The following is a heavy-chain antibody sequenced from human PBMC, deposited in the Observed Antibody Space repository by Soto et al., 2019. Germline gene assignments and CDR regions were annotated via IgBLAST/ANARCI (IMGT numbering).Heavy chain of an antibody. V-gene: IGHV1-18*01. CDR2: INVYNGNT. CDR3: ARGVGSGSYYNQYNWFDP. J-gene: IGHJ5*02. D-gene: IGHD3-10*01. Sequence: QVQLVQSGGEVKKLGASVKVSCKASGYTFTNYGISWVRQAPGQGLEWMGWINVYNGNTKYAQKVQGRVTMTTDTSTSTAYMELRSLRSDVTAVYYCARGVGSGSYYNQYNWFDPWGQGTLVTVSS. CDR1: GYTFTNYG.